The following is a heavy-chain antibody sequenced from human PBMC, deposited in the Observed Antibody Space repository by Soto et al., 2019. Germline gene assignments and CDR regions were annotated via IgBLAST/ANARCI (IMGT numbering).Heavy chain of an antibody. D-gene: IGHD6-13*01. Sequence: SDTLSLTCTVSGGSISSYYWSWIRQPAGKGLEWIGRIYTSGSTNYNPSLKSRVTMSVDTSKNQFSLKLSSVTAADTAVYYCARGNIRQQLVKYYYYYYGMDVWGQGTTVTVSS. V-gene: IGHV4-4*07. CDR1: GGSISSYY. CDR3: ARGNIRQQLVKYYYYYYGMDV. CDR2: IYTSGST. J-gene: IGHJ6*02.